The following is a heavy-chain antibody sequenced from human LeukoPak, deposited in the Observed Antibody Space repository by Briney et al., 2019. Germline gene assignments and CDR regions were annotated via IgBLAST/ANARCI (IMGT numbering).Heavy chain of an antibody. V-gene: IGHV3-74*01. D-gene: IGHD3-22*01. CDR2: IKSDGST. CDR3: ASAPSEIGGYYPEYFRH. J-gene: IGHJ1*01. Sequence: PGGSLRLSCAASGFTFSSYWMHWVRQAPGKGLVWVSRIKSDGSTNYADSVKGRSTISRDNAKNTGSLQMNSLRAEDTGVYYCASAPSEIGGYYPEYFRHWGQGTLVTVSS. CDR1: GFTFSSYW.